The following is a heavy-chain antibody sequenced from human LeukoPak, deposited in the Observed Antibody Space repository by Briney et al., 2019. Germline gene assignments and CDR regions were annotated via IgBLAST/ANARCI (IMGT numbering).Heavy chain of an antibody. CDR3: ARGYRTVGAIEYFQH. D-gene: IGHD1-26*01. Sequence: ASVKVSCKASGYTFTGYYMHWVRQAPGQGLEWMGRINPNSGGTNYAQKFQGRVTMTRDTSISTAYMEQSRLRSDDTAVYYCARGYRTVGAIEYFQHWGQGTLVTVSS. V-gene: IGHV1-2*06. J-gene: IGHJ1*01. CDR2: INPNSGGT. CDR1: GYTFTGYY.